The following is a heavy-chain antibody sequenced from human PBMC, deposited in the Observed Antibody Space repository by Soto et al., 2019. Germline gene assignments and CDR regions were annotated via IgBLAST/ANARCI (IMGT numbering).Heavy chain of an antibody. D-gene: IGHD1-26*01. V-gene: IGHV6-1*01. CDR2: TYYRSKWYY. J-gene: IGHJ4*01. Sequence: SQTLSLTCAITGDSVSSNSAGWSWVRQSPSRGLEWLGRTYYRSKWYYEYAVSVRGRITINPDTSKNQYSLQLNSVTPEDTAVYFCARGEQYSGRIFDKWGQGNLVPVCS. CDR1: GDSVSSNSAG. CDR3: ARGEQYSGRIFDK.